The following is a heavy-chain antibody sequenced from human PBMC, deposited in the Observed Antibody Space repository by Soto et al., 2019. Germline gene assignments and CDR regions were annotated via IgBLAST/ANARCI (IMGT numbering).Heavy chain of an antibody. V-gene: IGHV2-70*01. D-gene: IGHD6-13*01. CDR1: GFSLSTSGMC. J-gene: IGHJ4*02. CDR3: ARIFAGYSSSDRGVLDY. CDR2: IDWDDDK. Sequence: SGPTLVNPTQTLTLTCTFSGFSLSTSGMCVSWIRQPPGKALEWLALIDWDDDKYYSTSLKTRLTISKDTSKNQVVLTMTNMDPVDTATYYCARIFAGYSSSDRGVLDYWGQGTLVTVSS.